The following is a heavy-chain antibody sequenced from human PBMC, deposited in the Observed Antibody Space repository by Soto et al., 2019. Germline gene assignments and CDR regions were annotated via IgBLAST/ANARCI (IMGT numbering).Heavy chain of an antibody. CDR3: ARGHTPGITGTKGATRIDY. Sequence: SETLSLTCTVSGGSVSSGSYYWSWIRQPPGKGLEWIGYIYYSGSTNYNPSLKSRVTISVDTSKNQFSLKLSSVTAADTAVYYCARGHTPGITGTKGATRIDYWGQGTLVTVSS. V-gene: IGHV4-61*01. CDR1: GGSVSSGSYY. D-gene: IGHD1-20*01. J-gene: IGHJ4*02. CDR2: IYYSGST.